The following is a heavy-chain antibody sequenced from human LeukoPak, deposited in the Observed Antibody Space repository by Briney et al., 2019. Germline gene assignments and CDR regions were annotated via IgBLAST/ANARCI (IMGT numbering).Heavy chain of an antibody. D-gene: IGHD1-1*01. CDR2: ISSSSSYI. V-gene: IGHV3-21*01. J-gene: IGHJ4*02. Sequence: GGSLRLSCAASGFTFSSYSMNWVRQAPGKGLEWVSSISSSSSYIYYADSVKGRFTISRDNAKNSLYLQMNSLRAEDTAVYYCARGGDLIQPFDYWGQGTLVTVSS. CDR3: ARGGDLIQPFDY. CDR1: GFTFSSYS.